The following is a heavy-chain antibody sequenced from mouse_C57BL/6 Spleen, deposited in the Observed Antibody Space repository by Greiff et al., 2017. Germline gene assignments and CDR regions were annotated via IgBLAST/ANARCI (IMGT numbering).Heavy chain of an antibody. Sequence: EVKVVESGGGLVKPGGSLKLSCAASGFTFSSYTMSWVRQTPEKRLEWVATISGGGGNTYYPDSVKGRFTISRDNAKNTLYLQMSSLRSEDTALYYCARQDGSSYAMDYWGQGTSVTVSS. CDR2: ISGGGGNT. J-gene: IGHJ4*01. CDR1: GFTFSSYT. V-gene: IGHV5-9*01. D-gene: IGHD1-1*01. CDR3: ARQDGSSYAMDY.